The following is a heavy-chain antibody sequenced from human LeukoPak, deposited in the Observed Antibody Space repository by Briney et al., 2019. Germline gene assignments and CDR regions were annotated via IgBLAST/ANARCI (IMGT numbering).Heavy chain of an antibody. D-gene: IGHD1-26*01. V-gene: IGHV3-7*01. CDR3: ARKYSETYRYFFDY. CDR2: IKQGGSET. J-gene: IGHJ4*02. Sequence: GGSLRLSCVASGFSFSSYWMNWVRQAPGKGLEWVAIIKQGGSETYYVDSVKGRFTISRDNAKNSVYLQMNSLRVEDTAVYFCARKYSETYRYFFDYWGQGALVTVSS. CDR1: GFSFSSYW.